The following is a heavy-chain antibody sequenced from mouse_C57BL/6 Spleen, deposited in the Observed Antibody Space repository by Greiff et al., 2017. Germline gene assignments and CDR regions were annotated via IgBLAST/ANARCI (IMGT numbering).Heavy chain of an antibody. CDR1: GFTFSNYW. CDR3: TGGEAYAMDY. CDR2: IRLKSDNYAT. Sequence: EVMLVESGGGLVQPGGSMKLSCVASGFTFSNYWMNWVRQSPEKGLEWVAQIRLKSDNYATHYAESVKGRFTISRDDSKSSVYLQMNNLRAEDTGSYCCTGGEAYAMDYWGQGTSVTVSS. V-gene: IGHV6-3*01. J-gene: IGHJ4*01.